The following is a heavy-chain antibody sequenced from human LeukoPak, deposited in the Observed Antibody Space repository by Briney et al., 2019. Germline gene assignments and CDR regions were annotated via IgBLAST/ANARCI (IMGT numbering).Heavy chain of an antibody. V-gene: IGHV3-30*18. D-gene: IGHD2-2*01. J-gene: IGHJ4*02. CDR2: ISYDGSNK. CDR3: ANRLVPAAIAPPFDY. Sequence: GGSLRLSCAASGFTFSSYGMHWVRQAPGKGLEWVAVISYDGSNKYYADSVKGRFTISRDKSKNTLYLQMNSLRAEDTAVYYCANRLVPAAIAPPFDYWGQGTLVTVSS. CDR1: GFTFSSYG.